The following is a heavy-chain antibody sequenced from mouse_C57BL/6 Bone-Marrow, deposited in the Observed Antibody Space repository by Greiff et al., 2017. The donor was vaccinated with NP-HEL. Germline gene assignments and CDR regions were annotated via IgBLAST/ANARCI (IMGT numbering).Heavy chain of an antibody. J-gene: IGHJ4*01. CDR2: IDPENGDT. CDR1: GFNIKDDY. V-gene: IGHV14-4*01. CDR3: TTHSNPPMAY. Sequence: EVQLKESGAELVRPGASVKLSCTASGFNIKDDYMHWVKQRPEQGLEWIGWIDPENGDTEYASKFQGKATITADTSSNTAYLQLSSLTSEDTAVYYCTTHSNPPMAYWGQGTSVTVSS. D-gene: IGHD2-5*01.